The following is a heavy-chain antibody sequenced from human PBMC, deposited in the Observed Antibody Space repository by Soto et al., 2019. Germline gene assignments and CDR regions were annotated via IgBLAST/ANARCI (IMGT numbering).Heavy chain of an antibody. D-gene: IGHD2-15*01. Sequence: QLQLQESGPGLVKPSETLSLTCTVSGGSISGSYWSWIRQPPGKGLEWIGNIYYSGSTYYNPSLKSRVTISVDTSTNQCSLTLTSVTAADTAVYYCARLRWDISAGIYYCYYWGQGTLVTVSS. J-gene: IGHJ4*02. CDR3: ARLRWDISAGIYYCYY. CDR1: GGSISGSY. V-gene: IGHV4-59*04. CDR2: IYYSGST.